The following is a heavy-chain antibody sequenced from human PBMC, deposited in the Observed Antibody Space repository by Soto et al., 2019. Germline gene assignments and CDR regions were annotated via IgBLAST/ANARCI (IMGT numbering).Heavy chain of an antibody. CDR1: GVSISNSNC. V-gene: IGHV4-4*02. D-gene: IGHD1-26*01. CDR2: IYPSGIT. Sequence: TLSLTCAVYGVSISNSNCWTWVRLPPGKGLEWIGEIYPSGITNYSPSLKSRVTMSVDKSKNQFSLKLNSVTAADTAMYYCAREAYKRGATNPFFDYWGQGTLVTVSS. J-gene: IGHJ4*02. CDR3: AREAYKRGATNPFFDY.